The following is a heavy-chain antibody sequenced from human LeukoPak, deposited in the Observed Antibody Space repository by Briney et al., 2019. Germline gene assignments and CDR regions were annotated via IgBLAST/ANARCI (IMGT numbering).Heavy chain of an antibody. CDR1: GGSISSSNW. J-gene: IGHJ5*02. CDR3: ARGHSAQLWLRPGGFDP. CDR2: IYHSGST. Sequence: SGTLSLTRAVSGGSISSSNWWSWVRQPPGKGLEWIGEIYHSGSTNYNPSLKSRVTISVDTSKNQFSLKLSSVTAADTAVYYCARGHSAQLWLRPGGFDPWGQGTLVTVSS. D-gene: IGHD5-18*01. V-gene: IGHV4-4*02.